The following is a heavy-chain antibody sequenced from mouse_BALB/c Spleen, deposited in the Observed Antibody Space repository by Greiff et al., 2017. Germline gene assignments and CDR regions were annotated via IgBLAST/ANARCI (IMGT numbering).Heavy chain of an antibody. CDR2: INPYNGAT. J-gene: IGHJ1*01. CDR3: ASYDGYLHWYFDV. Sequence: EVKLMESGPELVKPGASVKISCKASGYSFTGYYMHWVKQSHVKSLEWIGRINPYNGATSYNQNFKDKASLTVDKSSSTAYMELHSLTSEDSAVYYCASYDGYLHWYFDVWGAGTTVTVSS. CDR1: GYSFTGYY. V-gene: IGHV1-31*01. D-gene: IGHD2-3*01.